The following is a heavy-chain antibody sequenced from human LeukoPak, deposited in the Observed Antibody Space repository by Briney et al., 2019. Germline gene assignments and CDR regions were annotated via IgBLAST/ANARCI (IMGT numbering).Heavy chain of an antibody. Sequence: PSETLSLTCTVSGGSISSYYWSWIRQPPGKGLEWIGYIYYSGSTNYNPSLKSRVTISVDTSKNQFSLKLSSVTAADTAVYYCARVRGDFWSGYPDAFDIWGQGTMVTVSS. CDR1: GGSISSYY. D-gene: IGHD3-3*01. J-gene: IGHJ3*02. CDR2: IYYSGST. V-gene: IGHV4-59*01. CDR3: ARVRGDFWSGYPDAFDI.